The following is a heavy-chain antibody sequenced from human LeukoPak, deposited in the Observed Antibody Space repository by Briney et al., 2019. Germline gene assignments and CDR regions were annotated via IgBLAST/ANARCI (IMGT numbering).Heavy chain of an antibody. CDR3: ARFGITVVRGGKYYFDY. V-gene: IGHV4-59*08. J-gene: IGHJ4*02. Sequence: SETLSLTCTVSGGSISNYYWSWIRQPPGKGLEWIGHIYYSGATKYNSSLKSRITISVDTSKNQFSLMLSSATAADTAVYYCARFGITVVRGGKYYFDYWGQGTLVTVSS. D-gene: IGHD3-10*01. CDR2: IYYSGAT. CDR1: GGSISNYY.